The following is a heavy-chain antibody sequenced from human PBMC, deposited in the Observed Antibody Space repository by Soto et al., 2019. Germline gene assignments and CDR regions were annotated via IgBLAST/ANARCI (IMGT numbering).Heavy chain of an antibody. CDR1: GYTFTSYY. CDR2: INPSGGST. J-gene: IGHJ5*02. D-gene: IGHD3-22*01. V-gene: IGHV1-46*01. CDR3: ARGSDSSGYYHNWFDP. Sequence: QVQLVQSGAEVKKPGASVKVSCKASGYTFTSYYMHWVRQAPGQGLEWMGIINPSGGSTSYAQKFQGRVTMTRDTSTSTVYMELSSLRSEDTAVYYCARGSDSSGYYHNWFDPWGQGTLVTVSS.